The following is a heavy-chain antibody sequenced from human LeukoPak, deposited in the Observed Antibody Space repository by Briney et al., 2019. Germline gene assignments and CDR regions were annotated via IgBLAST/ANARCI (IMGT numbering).Heavy chain of an antibody. J-gene: IGHJ6*03. CDR2: IYYSGST. CDR1: GGSISSYY. D-gene: IGHD3-10*01. CDR3: ARHYAGYMDV. V-gene: IGHV4-39*01. Sequence: SETLSLTCTVSGGSISSYYWGWIRQPPGKGLEWIGSIYYSGSTYYNPSLKSRVTISVDTSKNQFSLKLSSVTAADTAVYYCARHYAGYMDVWGKGTTVTISS.